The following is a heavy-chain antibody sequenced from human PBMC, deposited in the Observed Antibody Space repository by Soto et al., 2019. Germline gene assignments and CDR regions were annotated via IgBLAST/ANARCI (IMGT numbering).Heavy chain of an antibody. J-gene: IGHJ4*02. CDR1: GDSINSDKYY. CDR3: VRLEGRATISYYFDF. Sequence: QLQLQESGPGLVKPSETLSLTCSVSGDSINSDKYYWGWIRQPPGKGLEWIGSIYFRGNTYYNPSLQTRVTRSLDKSKSHFYLKLNSVTAADSAVYFCVRLEGRATISYYFDFWGQGALVTVSS. CDR2: IYFRGNT. V-gene: IGHV4-39*01. D-gene: IGHD3-3*01.